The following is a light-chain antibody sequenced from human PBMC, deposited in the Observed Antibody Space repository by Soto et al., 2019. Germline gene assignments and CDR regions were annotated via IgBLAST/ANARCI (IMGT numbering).Light chain of an antibody. Sequence: EMVMTQSPATLSVSLGERATLSCRASQSVRTKLVWYQQKPGQAPRLLIYGASTRATGIPARFSGSGSGTEFTITISSRQSEDFAVYYCQQHDQGWTFGQGTKVEIK. CDR2: GAS. J-gene: IGKJ1*01. V-gene: IGKV3-15*01. CDR3: QQHDQGWT. CDR1: QSVRTK.